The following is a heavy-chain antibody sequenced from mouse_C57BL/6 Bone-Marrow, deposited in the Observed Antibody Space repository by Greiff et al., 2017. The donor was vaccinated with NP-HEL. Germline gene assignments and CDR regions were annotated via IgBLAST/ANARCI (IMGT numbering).Heavy chain of an antibody. CDR3: ARWNDY. CDR1: GYTFTDYY. CDR2: INPNNGGT. J-gene: IGHJ2*01. Sequence: VQLKHSGPELVKPGASVKISCKASGYTFTDYYMNWVKQSHGKSLEWIGDINPNNGGTSYNQKFKGKATLTVDKSSSTAYMELRSLTSEDSAVYYCARWNDYWGQGTTLTVSS. V-gene: IGHV1-26*01.